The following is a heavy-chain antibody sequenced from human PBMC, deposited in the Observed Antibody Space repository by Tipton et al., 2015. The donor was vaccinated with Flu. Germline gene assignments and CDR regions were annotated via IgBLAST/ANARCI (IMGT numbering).Heavy chain of an antibody. CDR1: GGSVSSGSYY. Sequence: LRLSCTVSGGSVSSGSYYWSWIRQPPGKGLEWIGYIYYSGSTNYNPSLKSRVTISVDTSKNQFSLKLSSVTAADTAVYYCARDQVSPHLTYGMDVWGQGTTVTASS. J-gene: IGHJ6*02. CDR2: IYYSGST. CDR3: ARDQVSPHLTYGMDV. D-gene: IGHD2-21*01. V-gene: IGHV4-61*01.